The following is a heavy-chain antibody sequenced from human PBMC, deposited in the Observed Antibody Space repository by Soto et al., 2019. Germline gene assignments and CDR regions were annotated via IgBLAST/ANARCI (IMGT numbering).Heavy chain of an antibody. Sequence: QVRLVESGGGVVQPGRSLRLSCTASGFSFSSYAMYWFRQPPGKGLEWVAVISHDGINKHYADSVKGRVTVSRDNSNHSLELQLSSLRGEDTAMVYGARDMYSSDYGVKWFEPWCQRTLVTVSS. V-gene: IGHV3-30-3*01. CDR3: ARDMYSSDYGVKWFEP. D-gene: IGHD6-19*01. CDR2: ISHDGINK. J-gene: IGHJ5*02. CDR1: GFSFSSYA.